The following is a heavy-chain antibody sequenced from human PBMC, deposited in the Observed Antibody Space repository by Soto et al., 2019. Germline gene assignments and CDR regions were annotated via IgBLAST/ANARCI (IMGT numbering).Heavy chain of an antibody. CDR2: IKQDGSEK. Sequence: GGSLRLSCAASGFTFSSYWMSWVRQAPGKGLEWVANIKQDGSEKYYVDSVKGRFTISRDNAKNSLYLQMNSLRAEDTAVYYCAKDRWCSSTSCQLFDYWGQGTLVTVSS. D-gene: IGHD2-2*01. V-gene: IGHV3-7*01. CDR1: GFTFSSYW. J-gene: IGHJ4*02. CDR3: AKDRWCSSTSCQLFDY.